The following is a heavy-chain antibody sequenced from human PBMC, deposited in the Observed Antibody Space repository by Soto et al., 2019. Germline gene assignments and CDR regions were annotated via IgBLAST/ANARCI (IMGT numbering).Heavy chain of an antibody. J-gene: IGHJ4*02. Sequence: GGSLRLSCAASGLNFEKCSMNWVRQPPGKGPEWLASISPASTYTRYADSVKGRFTISRDNARNSLSLQMMSLRADDTAMYYCAADTGDIEVVPATTWGQGTLVTVSS. CDR1: GLNFEKCS. CDR3: AADTGDIEVVPATT. D-gene: IGHD2-15*01. V-gene: IGHV3-21*04. CDR2: ISPASTYT.